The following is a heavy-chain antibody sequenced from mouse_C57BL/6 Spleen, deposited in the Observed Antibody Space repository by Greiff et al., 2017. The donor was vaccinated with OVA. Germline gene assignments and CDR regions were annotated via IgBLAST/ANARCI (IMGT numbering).Heavy chain of an antibody. D-gene: IGHD2-4*01. CDR3: ARRGAYDYEDY. CDR2: IDPSDSYT. Sequence: QVQLQQPGAELVKPGASVKLSCKASGYTFTSYWMQWVKQRPGQGLEWIGAIDPSDSYTNYNQKFKGKATLTVDTSTSTAYMQLSSLTSEDSAVYYCARRGAYDYEDYWGQGTTLTVSS. V-gene: IGHV1-50*01. CDR1: GYTFTSYW. J-gene: IGHJ2*01.